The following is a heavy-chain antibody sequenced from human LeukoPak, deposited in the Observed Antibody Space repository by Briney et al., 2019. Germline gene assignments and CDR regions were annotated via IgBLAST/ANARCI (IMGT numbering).Heavy chain of an antibody. V-gene: IGHV3-23*01. CDR3: AKGPGIVVPAGFFDY. Sequence: PGGSLRLSCAASGFTFNNYAMNWARQAPGKGLEWVSSIGSSGAKTYYADSVKGRFTISRDNSKNTLYLQMNSLRAEDTAVYYCAKGPGIVVPAGFFDYWGQGTLVTVSS. J-gene: IGHJ4*02. CDR1: GFTFNNYA. CDR2: IGSSGAKT. D-gene: IGHD2-2*01.